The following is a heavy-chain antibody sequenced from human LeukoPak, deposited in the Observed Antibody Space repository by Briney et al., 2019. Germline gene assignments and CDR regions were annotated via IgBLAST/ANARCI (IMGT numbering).Heavy chain of an antibody. CDR3: AGLVAARRGRFDY. V-gene: IGHV4-61*08. D-gene: IGHD6-6*01. J-gene: IGHJ4*02. CDR1: GGSLSSGGYY. Sequence: SETLSLTCTVSGGSLSSGGYYWSWVRQPPGKGLEWVGYIYYSGSTNYNPSLKSRVTISVDTYKNKFSLKLSSVTAADTAVYYCAGLVAARRGRFDYWGQGTLVTVSS. CDR2: IYYSGST.